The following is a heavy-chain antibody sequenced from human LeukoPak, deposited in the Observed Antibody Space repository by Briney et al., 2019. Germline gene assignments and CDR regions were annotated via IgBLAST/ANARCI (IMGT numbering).Heavy chain of an antibody. J-gene: IGHJ4*02. CDR1: GFTFSNSW. Sequence: GGSLRLSCAASGFTFSNSWMSWVRQAPGKGLEWVAHIKRDGSEKHYVDSVKGRFTISRDNAKGSLFLQMNSLRAEDTAVYYCEGSAGYWGQGTLVTVSS. CDR3: EGSAGY. CDR2: IKRDGSEK. V-gene: IGHV3-7*01.